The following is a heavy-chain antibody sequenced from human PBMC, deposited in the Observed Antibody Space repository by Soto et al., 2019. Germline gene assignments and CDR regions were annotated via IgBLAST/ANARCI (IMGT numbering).Heavy chain of an antibody. J-gene: IGHJ6*02. D-gene: IGHD6-19*01. CDR3: ARDSSGWSNPYYYYGMDV. CDR1: GGSISSYY. V-gene: IGHV4-59*01. Sequence: SETLSLTCTVSGGSISSYYWSWIRQPPGKGLEWIGYIYYSGSTNYNPSLKSRVTISVDTSKNQFSLKLSSVTAADTAVYYCARDSSGWSNPYYYYGMDVWGQGTTVTVSS. CDR2: IYYSGST.